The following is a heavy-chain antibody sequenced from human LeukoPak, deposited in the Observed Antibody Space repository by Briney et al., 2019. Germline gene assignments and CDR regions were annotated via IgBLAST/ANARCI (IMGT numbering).Heavy chain of an antibody. CDR2: IYSGGST. J-gene: IGHJ4*02. Sequence: AGGSLRLSCAASGFTVSSNYMSWVRQAPGKGLEWVSVIYSGGSTYYADSVKGRFTISRDNSKNTLYLQMNSLRAEDTAVYYCARAITMIVVVPIDYWGQGTLVSVSS. CDR1: GFTVSSNY. V-gene: IGHV3-53*05. D-gene: IGHD3-22*01. CDR3: ARAITMIVVVPIDY.